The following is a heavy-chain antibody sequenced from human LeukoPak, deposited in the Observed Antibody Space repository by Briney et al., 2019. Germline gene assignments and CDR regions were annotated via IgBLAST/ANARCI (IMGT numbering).Heavy chain of an antibody. CDR3: ARDGGLATPYDY. CDR1: GFTFSDYY. Sequence: TGGSLRLSCAASGFTFSDYYMSWIRQAPGKGLEWVSYISSGSTTMNYADSVKGRFTISRDNAKKSLYLQMNSLRAEDSAVYYCARDGGLATPYDYWGQGTLVTVSS. V-gene: IGHV3-11*01. J-gene: IGHJ4*02. CDR2: ISSGSTTM.